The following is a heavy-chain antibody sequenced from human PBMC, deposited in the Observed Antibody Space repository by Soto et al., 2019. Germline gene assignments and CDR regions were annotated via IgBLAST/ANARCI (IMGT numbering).Heavy chain of an antibody. Sequence: GGSLRLSCAASGFIFSSYSMNWVRQAPGKGLEWVSSVSSSSSYIYYADSLKGRFTISRDNAKNSLYLQMNSLRVEDTAVYYCARGGDSSGSWPRYWGQGTLVTVSS. CDR1: GFIFSSYS. CDR2: VSSSSSYI. V-gene: IGHV3-21*01. D-gene: IGHD3-22*01. J-gene: IGHJ4*02. CDR3: ARGGDSSGSWPRY.